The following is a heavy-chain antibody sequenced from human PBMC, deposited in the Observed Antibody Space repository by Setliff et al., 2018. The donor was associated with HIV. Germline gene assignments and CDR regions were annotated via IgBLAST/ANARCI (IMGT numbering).Heavy chain of an antibody. D-gene: IGHD3-3*01. Sequence: LSLTCTVSGGSINSGGYYWSWIRQHPGKGLEWIGYIFYSGSTYYNPSLESRLTLSVDTSKNQFSLKLNSVTAADTAVYYCARGFLNWLGFEQEYYGMDVWGQGTTVTVSS. CDR3: ARGFLNWLGFEQEYYGMDV. CDR1: GGSINSGGYY. J-gene: IGHJ6*02. CDR2: IFYSGST. V-gene: IGHV4-30-4*01.